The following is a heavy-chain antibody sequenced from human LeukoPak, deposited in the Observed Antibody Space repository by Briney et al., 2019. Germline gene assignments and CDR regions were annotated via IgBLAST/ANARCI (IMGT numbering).Heavy chain of an antibody. CDR3: ASPGGYYDVLTGYYRYDTFDV. J-gene: IGHJ3*01. D-gene: IGHD3-9*01. CDR1: GGSISSHY. Sequence: SETLSLTCTVSGGSISSHYWSWIRQPPGKGLEWIGSVYYSGSTNYNPSLKSRVIISVDTSKSQFSLKLSSVSPADTAVYYCASPGGYYDVLTGYYRYDTFDVWGQGTVVTVSS. V-gene: IGHV4-59*11. CDR2: VYYSGST.